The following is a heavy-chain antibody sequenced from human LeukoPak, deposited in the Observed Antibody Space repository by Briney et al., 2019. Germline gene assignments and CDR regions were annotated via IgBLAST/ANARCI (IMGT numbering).Heavy chain of an antibody. J-gene: IGHJ3*02. CDR2: IRYEGSNK. D-gene: IGHD3-22*01. Sequence: GGSLRLSCAASGFTFDDYGMSWVRQAPGKGLEWVAFIRYEGSNKYYADSVKGRFTISRDNSKNTLYLQMNSLRAEDTAVYYCAKGYYDSSGSLPDAFDIWGQGTMVTVSS. V-gene: IGHV3-30*02. CDR1: GFTFDDYG. CDR3: AKGYYDSSGSLPDAFDI.